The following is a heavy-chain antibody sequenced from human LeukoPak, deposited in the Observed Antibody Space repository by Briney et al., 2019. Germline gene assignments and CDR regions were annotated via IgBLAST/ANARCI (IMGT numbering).Heavy chain of an antibody. J-gene: IGHJ4*02. V-gene: IGHV3-7*01. CDR1: GFAFSSYW. CDR3: ANQAYSQFDY. CDR2: ISPDGSAE. Sequence: GGSLRLSCVASGFAFSSYWMSWVRQAPGKGLGLVANISPDGSAEDYVDSVRGRFATSRDNAKRSLYLQMNSLSPEDTAVYYCANQAYSQFDYWGQGTLVSVSS. D-gene: IGHD4-11*01.